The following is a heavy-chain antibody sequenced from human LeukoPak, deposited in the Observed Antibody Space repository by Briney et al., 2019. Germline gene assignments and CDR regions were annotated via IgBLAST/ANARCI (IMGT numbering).Heavy chain of an antibody. Sequence: GGSLRLSRAASGFTFSTYGMSWVRQAPGKGLEWVSAISGSGGSTYYADSVKGRFTISRDNSKNTLYLQMNSLRAEDTAVYYCAKVGSTSTDYYYYYMDVWGKGTTVTVSS. CDR1: GFTFSTYG. D-gene: IGHD2-2*01. J-gene: IGHJ6*03. CDR3: AKVGSTSTDYYYYYMDV. V-gene: IGHV3-23*01. CDR2: ISGSGGST.